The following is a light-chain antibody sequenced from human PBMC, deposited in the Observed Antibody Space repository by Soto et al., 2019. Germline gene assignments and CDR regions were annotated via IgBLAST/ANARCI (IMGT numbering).Light chain of an antibody. V-gene: IGKV1-9*01. CDR1: ADIHHY. CDR2: AAS. CDR3: QQRKSYPIT. Sequence: IQLTQSPSLLSASVGDRVTITSRDSADIHHYLAWYQQKPGKAPKLLIFAASTLQNGVPSRFSGSGSGTAFTVTITSLQPEDFATYYCQQRKSYPITFGQGTRLEIK. J-gene: IGKJ5*01.